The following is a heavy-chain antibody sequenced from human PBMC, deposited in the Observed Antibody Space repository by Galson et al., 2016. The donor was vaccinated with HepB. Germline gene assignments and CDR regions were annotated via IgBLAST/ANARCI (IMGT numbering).Heavy chain of an antibody. D-gene: IGHD5-18*01. V-gene: IGHV3-23*01. CDR2: ITSGGTS. Sequence: SLRLSCAASGFSFSSYAMSWVRQAPGKGLEWVSGITSGGTSYYADSVKGRFTISRDNSKNILYLQMKSLRDEDTAVYYCAKRPYSYGWHYGMDVWGQGTMDTVSS. J-gene: IGHJ6*02. CDR1: GFSFSSYA. CDR3: AKRPYSYGWHYGMDV.